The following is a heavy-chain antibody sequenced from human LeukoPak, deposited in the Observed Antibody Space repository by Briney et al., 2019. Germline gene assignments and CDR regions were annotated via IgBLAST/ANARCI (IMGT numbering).Heavy chain of an antibody. V-gene: IGHV4-38-2*01. CDR2: IYHSGST. Sequence: PSETLSLTCAVSGSSISSGYYWGWIRQPPGKGLEWIGSIYHSGSTYYNPSLKSRVTISVDTSKNQFSLKLSSVTAADTAVYYCASSYDFWSGYYFDYWGQGTLVTVSS. CDR3: ASSYDFWSGYYFDY. D-gene: IGHD3-3*01. J-gene: IGHJ4*02. CDR1: GSSISSGYY.